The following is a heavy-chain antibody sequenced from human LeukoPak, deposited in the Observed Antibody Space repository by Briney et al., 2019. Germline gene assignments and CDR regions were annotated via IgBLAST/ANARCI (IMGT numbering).Heavy chain of an antibody. CDR3: ARRGCSSSSCYNNWFDP. Sequence: ASVKVSCKASGYTFTSYDINWVRQATGQGLDWMGWMNPNSGNTGYAQKFQGRVTITRNTSISTAYMELSSLRSEDTALYYCARRGCSSSSCYNNWFDPWGQGTLVTVSS. J-gene: IGHJ5*02. CDR1: GYTFTSYD. CDR2: MNPNSGNT. V-gene: IGHV1-8*03. D-gene: IGHD2-2*02.